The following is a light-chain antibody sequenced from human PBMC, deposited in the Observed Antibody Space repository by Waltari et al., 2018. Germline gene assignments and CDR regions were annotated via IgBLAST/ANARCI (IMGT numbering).Light chain of an antibody. CDR1: SSNIGAGND. Sequence: QSVLTQPPSVSGAPGQRVTISCTGSSSNIGAGNDVHWYQQLPGSAPKLLISANTHRPEVVPDRFSGSKSGTSASLAITGLQAEDEGDYYCQSFDNSLSVPYVFGTGTKVTVL. J-gene: IGLJ1*01. CDR2: ANT. CDR3: QSFDNSLSVPYV. V-gene: IGLV1-40*01.